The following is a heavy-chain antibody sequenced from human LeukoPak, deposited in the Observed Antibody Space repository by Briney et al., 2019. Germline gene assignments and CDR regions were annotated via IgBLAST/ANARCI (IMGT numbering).Heavy chain of an antibody. CDR3: ARELTGDLGYFDY. CDR2: IIPIFGTA. J-gene: IGHJ4*02. CDR1: GGTFSSYA. V-gene: IGHV1-69*05. D-gene: IGHD7-27*01. Sequence: ASVKVSCKASGGTFSSYAISWVRQAPGQGLEWMGGIIPIFGTANYARKFQGRVTITTDESTSTAYMELSSLRSEDPAVYYCARELTGDLGYFDYWGQGTLVTVSS.